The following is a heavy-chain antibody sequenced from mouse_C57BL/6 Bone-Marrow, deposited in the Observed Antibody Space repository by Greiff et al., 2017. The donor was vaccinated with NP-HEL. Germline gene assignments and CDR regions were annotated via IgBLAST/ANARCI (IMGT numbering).Heavy chain of an antibody. CDR1: GYAFSSSW. Sequence: QLQQSGPELVKPGASVKISCEASGYAFSSSWMNWVKQRPGKGLEWIGRIYPGDGDTNYNGKFKGKATLTADKSSSTAYMQLSSLTSEDSAVYFCARLFAYWGQGTLVTVSA. CDR2: IYPGDGDT. V-gene: IGHV1-82*01. J-gene: IGHJ3*01. CDR3: ARLFAY.